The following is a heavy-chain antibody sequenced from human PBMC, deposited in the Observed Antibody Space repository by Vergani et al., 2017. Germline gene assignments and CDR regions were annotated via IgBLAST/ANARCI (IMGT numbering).Heavy chain of an antibody. V-gene: IGHV1-69*04. CDR2: IIPILGIA. CDR3: ARDLRIAAAGTGFLWY. Sequence: QVQLVQSGAEVKKRGSSVKVSCKASGGTFSSYAISWVRQAPGQGLEWMGRIIPILGIANYAQKFQGRVTITADKSTSTAYMELSSLRSEDTAVYYCARDLRIAAAGTGFLWYWGQGTLVTVSS. J-gene: IGHJ4*02. D-gene: IGHD6-13*01. CDR1: GGTFSSYA.